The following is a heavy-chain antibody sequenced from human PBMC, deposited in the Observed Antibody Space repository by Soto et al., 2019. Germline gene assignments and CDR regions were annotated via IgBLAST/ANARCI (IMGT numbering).Heavy chain of an antibody. V-gene: IGHV1-3*01. CDR1: GYTFTSYA. Sequence: QVQLVQSGAEVKKPGASVKVSCKASGYTFTSYAMHWVRQAXXXXLGWMGWINAGNGNTKYSQKFQGRVTITRDTXASTXYXEXXXXXXXDXAVYYCARGGSLYWYFDLWGRGTLVTVSS. CDR2: INAGNGNT. CDR3: ARGGSLYWYFDL. D-gene: IGHD1-26*01. J-gene: IGHJ2*01.